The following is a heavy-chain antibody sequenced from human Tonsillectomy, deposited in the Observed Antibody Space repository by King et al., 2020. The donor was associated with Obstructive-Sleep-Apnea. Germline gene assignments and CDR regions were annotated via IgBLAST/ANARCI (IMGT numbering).Heavy chain of an antibody. J-gene: IGHJ5*02. D-gene: IGHD3-10*01. CDR2: IGAGGDAK. CDR1: GLTFSNFN. V-gene: IGHV3-23*04. CDR3: AKDGSLWVGEQLIHP. Sequence: VQLVESGGGLVQPGGSLRLSCAASGLTFSNFNMSWVRQAPGKGLEWVSAIGAGGDAKHYADSVKGRFIISREDSKSMMSLQLNSLQVEDPAVYYWAKDGSLWVGEQLIHPGGQGTRVTVSS.